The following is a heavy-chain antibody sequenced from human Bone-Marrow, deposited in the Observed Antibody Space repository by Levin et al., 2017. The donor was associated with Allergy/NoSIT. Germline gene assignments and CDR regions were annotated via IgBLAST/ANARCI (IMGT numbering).Heavy chain of an antibody. CDR3: ARGWFGELLSH. V-gene: IGHV3-53*01. CDR2: IYSGGST. Sequence: PGGSLRLSCAASGFTVSSNYMSWVRQAPGKGPEWVSVIYSGGSTYYADSVKGRFTISRDNYKNTRYHQMNSLRAEDTAVYYCARGWFGELLSHWGQGPLGTVSS. CDR1: GFTVSSNY. D-gene: IGHD3-10*01. J-gene: IGHJ4*02.